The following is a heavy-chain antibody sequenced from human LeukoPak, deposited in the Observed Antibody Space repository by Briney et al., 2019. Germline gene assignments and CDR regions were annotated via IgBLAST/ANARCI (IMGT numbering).Heavy chain of an antibody. D-gene: IGHD6-19*01. J-gene: IGHJ4*02. Sequence: PGGSLRLSCAASGFTFSSYEMNWVRQAPGKGLEWVAFIRSSGIAKYYADSVEGRFTISRDTSKHSLYLQMNSLRATATSVYYCTRGVLYSNGWYLRGYFDYWGQGTLVTVSS. CDR1: GFTFSSYE. CDR3: TRGVLYSNGWYLRGYFDY. CDR2: IRSSGIAK. V-gene: IGHV3-48*03.